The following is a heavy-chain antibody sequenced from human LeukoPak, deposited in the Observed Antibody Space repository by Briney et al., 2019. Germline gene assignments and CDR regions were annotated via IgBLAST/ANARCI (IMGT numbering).Heavy chain of an antibody. V-gene: IGHV1-18*01. J-gene: IGHJ6*02. CDR2: VSGYNSNT. CDR1: GYTFTSCG. CDR3: ARDLTYYYGSGRESITWGGMDV. D-gene: IGHD3-10*01. Sequence: ASVKVSCKASGYTFTSCGIIWVRQAPGQGLEWMGRVSGYNSNTKNAQKFQGRVTLTTDTSTSTAYMELRSLRSDDTAVYYCARDLTYYYGSGRESITWGGMDVWGQGTTVTVSS.